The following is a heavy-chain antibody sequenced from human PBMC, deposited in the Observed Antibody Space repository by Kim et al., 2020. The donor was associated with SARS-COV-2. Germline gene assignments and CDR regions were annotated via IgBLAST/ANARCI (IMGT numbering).Heavy chain of an antibody. CDR2: ISGSGGST. CDR1: GFTFSSYA. V-gene: IGHV3-23*01. D-gene: IGHD2-2*01. J-gene: IGHJ6*02. Sequence: GGSLRLSCAASGFTFSSYAMSWVRQAPGKGLEWVSAISGSGGSTYYADSVKGRFTISRDNSKNTLYLQMNSLRAEDTAVYYCAKCFWPPYADYYYYYGMDVWGQGTTVTVSS. CDR3: AKCFWPPYADYYYYYGMDV.